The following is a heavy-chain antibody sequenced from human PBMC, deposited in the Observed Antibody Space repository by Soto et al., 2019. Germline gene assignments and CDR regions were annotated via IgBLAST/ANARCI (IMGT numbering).Heavy chain of an antibody. CDR3: ARKNSFICEY. J-gene: IGHJ4*02. D-gene: IGHD2-15*01. Sequence: GESLNISCKFVGYNFVSSFIFFVRQMPGKGLEWMGLIKPGTSDIRYSPPFRGQVTISADEAVTTAYLQWSGLKASDSAMYYCARKNSFICEYWGQGNLVTVSS. CDR1: GYNFVSSF. CDR2: IKPGTSDI. V-gene: IGHV5-51*01.